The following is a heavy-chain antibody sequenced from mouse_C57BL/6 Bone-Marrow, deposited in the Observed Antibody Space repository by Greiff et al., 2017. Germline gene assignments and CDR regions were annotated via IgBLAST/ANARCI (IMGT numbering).Heavy chain of an antibody. J-gene: IGHJ2*01. CDR3: ARRDYPFFDY. V-gene: IGHV5-17*01. Sequence: DVKLVESGGGLVKPGGSLKLSCAASGFTFSDYGMHWVRQAPEQGLEWVAYISSGSSTIYYADKVKGRVTISRDNAKSTLFMQMTSLRSEDTAMYYCARRDYPFFDYWGQGTTLTVSS. CDR2: ISSGSSTI. CDR1: GFTFSDYG. D-gene: IGHD2-4*01.